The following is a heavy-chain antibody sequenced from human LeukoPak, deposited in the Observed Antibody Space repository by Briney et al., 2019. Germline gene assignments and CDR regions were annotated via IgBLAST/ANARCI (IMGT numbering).Heavy chain of an antibody. CDR3: ATGGYSSGWYASHY. CDR2: FDPEDGET. Sequence: ASVKVSCKVSGYTLTELSMHWVRQAPGKGLGWMGGFDPEDGETIYAQKFQGRVTMTEDTSTDTAYMELSSLRSEDTAVYYCATGGYSSGWYASHYWGQGTLATVSS. V-gene: IGHV1-24*01. CDR1: GYTLTELS. D-gene: IGHD6-19*01. J-gene: IGHJ4*02.